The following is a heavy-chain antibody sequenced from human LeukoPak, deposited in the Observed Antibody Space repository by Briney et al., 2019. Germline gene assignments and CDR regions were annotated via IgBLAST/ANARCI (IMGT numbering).Heavy chain of an antibody. Sequence: SEALSLTCAVYGGSFSGYYWSWIRQPPGKGLEWIAYMCYSGSTYYNPSLKSRVTMSADTSKNQLSLKLSSVTAADTAVYYCARPYYYDSRIDPWGQGILVTVSS. CDR1: GGSFSGYY. J-gene: IGHJ5*02. V-gene: IGHV4-30-4*08. D-gene: IGHD3-22*01. CDR3: ARPYYYDSRIDP. CDR2: MCYSGST.